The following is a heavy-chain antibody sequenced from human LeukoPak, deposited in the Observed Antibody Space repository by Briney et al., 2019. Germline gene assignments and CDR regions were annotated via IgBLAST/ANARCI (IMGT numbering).Heavy chain of an antibody. CDR1: GFSFGSYG. CDR2: ISGRSATT. CDR3: ARDLDSGSYFFAY. D-gene: IGHD3-22*01. Sequence: GRSLGLSCAASGFSFGSYGLSWVRQAPGKGLQWVAYISGRSATTHYADSVEGRFTISRDNAKNSLYLQMSSLRAEDTAVYYCARDLDSGSYFFAYWGQGTPVIVSS. J-gene: IGHJ4*02. V-gene: IGHV3-48*04.